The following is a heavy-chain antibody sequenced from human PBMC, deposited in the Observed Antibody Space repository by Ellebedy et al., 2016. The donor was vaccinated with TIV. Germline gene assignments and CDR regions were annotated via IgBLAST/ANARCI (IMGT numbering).Heavy chain of an antibody. CDR1: GYTFTSYG. J-gene: IGHJ4*02. V-gene: IGHV1-18*04. CDR2: ISAYNGNT. CDR3: AREAMVRGVIIKASDY. D-gene: IGHD3-10*01. Sequence: AASVKVSCKASGYTFTSYGISWVRQAPGQGLERMGWISAYNGNTNYAQKLQGRVTMTTDTSTSTAYMELRSLRSDDTAVYYCAREAMVRGVIIKASDYWGQGTLVTVSS.